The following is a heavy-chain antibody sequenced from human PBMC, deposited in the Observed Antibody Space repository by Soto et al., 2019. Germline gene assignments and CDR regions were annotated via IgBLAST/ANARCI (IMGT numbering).Heavy chain of an antibody. CDR3: ARDLFPISVVITNYFDY. J-gene: IGHJ4*02. CDR2: ISYDGSNK. V-gene: IGHV3-30-3*01. Sequence: PGGSLRLSCAASGFTFSSYAMHWVRQAPGKGLEWVAVISYDGSNKYYADSVKGRFTISRDNSKNTLYLQMNSLRAEDTAVYYCARDLFPISVVITNYFDYWGQGTLVTVSS. CDR1: GFTFSSYA. D-gene: IGHD3-22*01.